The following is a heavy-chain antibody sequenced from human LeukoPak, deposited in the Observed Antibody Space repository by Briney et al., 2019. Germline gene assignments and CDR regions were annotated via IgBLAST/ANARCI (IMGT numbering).Heavy chain of an antibody. Sequence: PSETLSLTCTVSGGSVSSGSYYWSWIRQPPGRGLEWIASFYYGGSTYYNPSLKSRVTISADTSKNQVSLKLRSVTAADTALYYCTRRRAGRLYNWFDPWGQGTLVTVSS. J-gene: IGHJ5*02. CDR1: GGSVSSGSYY. CDR2: FYYGGST. CDR3: TRRRAGRLYNWFDP. V-gene: IGHV4-39*01. D-gene: IGHD1-1*01.